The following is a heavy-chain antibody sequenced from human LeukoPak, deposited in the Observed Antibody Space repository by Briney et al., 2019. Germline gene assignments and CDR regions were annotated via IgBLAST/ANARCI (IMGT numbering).Heavy chain of an antibody. D-gene: IGHD6-19*01. CDR2: IYYSGST. Sequence: SETLSLTCTVSGGSISSYYWSWIRQPPGKGLEWIGYIYYSGSTNYNPSLKSRVTISVDTSKNQFSLKLSSVTAADTAAYYCARRVAGTYYFDYWGQGTLVTVSS. V-gene: IGHV4-59*08. CDR1: GGSISSYY. J-gene: IGHJ4*02. CDR3: ARRVAGTYYFDY.